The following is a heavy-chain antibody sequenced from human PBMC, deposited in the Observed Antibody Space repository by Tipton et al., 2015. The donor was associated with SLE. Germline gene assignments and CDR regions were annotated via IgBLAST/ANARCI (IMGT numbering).Heavy chain of an antibody. CDR2: IFGSGGT. CDR3: ARGGRGWEAPDY. Sequence: GLVKPSETLSLICVVSDDSLSSSYWSWIRQPAGKGLEWIGRIFGSGGTNYNPSLKSRVTMSVDTSKNQFSLELTSVTAADTAVYYCARGGRGWEAPDYWGQGTLVTVSS. CDR1: DDSLSSSY. D-gene: IGHD1-26*01. J-gene: IGHJ4*02. V-gene: IGHV4-4*07.